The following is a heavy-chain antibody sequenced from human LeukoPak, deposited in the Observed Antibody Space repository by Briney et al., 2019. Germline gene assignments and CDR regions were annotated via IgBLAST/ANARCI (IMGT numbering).Heavy chain of an antibody. Sequence: LEWMGWINPNSGGTNYAQRFQGMFTMTRDTSISTAYMDLGSLKSDDTATYFCSVWFGEFAHWGQGTLVTVSS. V-gene: IGHV1-2*02. CDR2: INPNSGGT. J-gene: IGHJ4*02. D-gene: IGHD3-10*01. CDR3: SVWFGEFAH.